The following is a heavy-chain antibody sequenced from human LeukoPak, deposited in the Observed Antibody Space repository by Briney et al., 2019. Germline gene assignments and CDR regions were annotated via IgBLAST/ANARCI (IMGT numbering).Heavy chain of an antibody. CDR1: RFTFRRYA. V-gene: IGHV4-34*01. D-gene: IGHD3-22*01. CDR2: INHSGST. CDR3: ARHRRITMLAVVTYSHYYSLDV. J-gene: IGHJ6*03. Sequence: VSLRLSRAASRFTFRRYAMSWVRQAPGKGLEWIGEINHSGSTNYNPSLKSRVTISVDTSKNQFSLKLSSVTAADTAVYYCARHRRITMLAVVTYSHYYSLDVWGKGTTVTISS.